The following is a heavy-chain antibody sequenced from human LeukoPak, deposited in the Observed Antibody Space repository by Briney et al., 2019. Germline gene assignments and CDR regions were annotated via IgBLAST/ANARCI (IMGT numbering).Heavy chain of an antibody. V-gene: IGHV3-53*01. CDR2: ISGDDDRT. J-gene: IGHJ4*02. CDR1: GFSVSNHY. D-gene: IGHD3-22*01. CDR3: ARDAGSSGCAH. Sequence: GGSLRLSCAASGFSVSNHYMTWVRQAPGKGLELVSLISGDDDRTHYADSVKGGFTTSRDNSKNTLYLQMNSLTDDDTAIYFCARDAGSSGCAHWGPGTLVIVSS.